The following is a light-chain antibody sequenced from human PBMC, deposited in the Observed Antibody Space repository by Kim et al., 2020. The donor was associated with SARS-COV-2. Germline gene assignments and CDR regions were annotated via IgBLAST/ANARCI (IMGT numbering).Light chain of an antibody. CDR1: SSNIGSNT. CDR2: SNT. V-gene: IGLV1-44*01. J-gene: IGLJ1*01. Sequence: ELTQPPSASGTPGQRVTISCSGSSSNIGSNTVNWYQQLPGTAPKLLIYSNTQRPSGVPDRFSGSRSGTSASLAISGLQSEDEADYYCAAWDDSLNGYVFGTGTKVTVL. CDR3: AAWDDSLNGYV.